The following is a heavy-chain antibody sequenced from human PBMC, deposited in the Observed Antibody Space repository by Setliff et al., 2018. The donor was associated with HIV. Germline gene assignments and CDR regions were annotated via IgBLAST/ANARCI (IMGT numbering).Heavy chain of an antibody. CDR1: GGSITSHY. J-gene: IGHJ3*02. CDR3: AREDYYDSSGDAFDI. D-gene: IGHD3-22*01. CDR2: IYISGST. Sequence: PSETLSLTCTASGGSITSHYWNWIRQPPGKGLEWIGYIYISGSTNYNPSLESRVTISLDTSKNQFSLKLRSVTAADTAVYYCAREDYYDSSGDAFDIWGQGTMVTVSS. V-gene: IGHV4-4*08.